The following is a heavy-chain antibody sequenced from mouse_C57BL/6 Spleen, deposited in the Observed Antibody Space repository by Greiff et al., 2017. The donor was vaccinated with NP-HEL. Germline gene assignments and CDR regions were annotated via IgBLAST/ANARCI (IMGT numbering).Heavy chain of an antibody. CDR2: INYDGSST. Sequence: EVKLVESEGGLVQPGSSMKLSCTASGFTFSDYYMAWVRQVPEKGLEWVANINYDGSSTYYLDSLKSRFIISRDNAKNILYLQMSSLKSEDTATYYCASYGSSPSYAMDYWGQGTSVTVSS. V-gene: IGHV5-16*01. CDR1: GFTFSDYY. J-gene: IGHJ4*01. D-gene: IGHD1-1*01. CDR3: ASYGSSPSYAMDY.